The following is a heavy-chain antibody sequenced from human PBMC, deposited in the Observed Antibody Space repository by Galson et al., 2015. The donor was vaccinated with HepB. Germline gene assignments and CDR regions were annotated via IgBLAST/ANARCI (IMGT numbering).Heavy chain of an antibody. CDR1: GFTFSTYS. CDR2: ISGSGDTV. D-gene: IGHD3-10*01. Sequence: SLRLSCAASGFTFSTYSMNWVRQAPGKGLEWVSFISGSGDTVYYADSVKGRFSISRDNARNSLHLEMISLRADDTAVYYCARESDYHGIDGYFFAPGPLDSWGQGTLVTVSS. CDR3: ARESDYHGIDGYFFAPGPLDS. V-gene: IGHV3-48*04. J-gene: IGHJ4*02.